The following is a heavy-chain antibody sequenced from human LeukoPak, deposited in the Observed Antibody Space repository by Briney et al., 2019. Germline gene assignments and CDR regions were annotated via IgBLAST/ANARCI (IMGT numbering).Heavy chain of an antibody. J-gene: IGHJ4*02. CDR3: ARDLIHVYGPDLRRDY. Sequence: ASVKVSCKASGYTFTSYGISWVRQAPGQGLEWIGWISAYNGNTNYAQKLQGRVTMTTDTSTSTAYMELRSLRSDDTAVYYCARDLIHVYGPDLRRDYWGQGTLVTVSS. CDR2: ISAYNGNT. D-gene: IGHD1-14*01. V-gene: IGHV1-18*01. CDR1: GYTFTSYG.